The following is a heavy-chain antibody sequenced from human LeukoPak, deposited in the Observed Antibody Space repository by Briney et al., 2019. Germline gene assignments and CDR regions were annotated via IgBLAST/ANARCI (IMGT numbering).Heavy chain of an antibody. D-gene: IGHD3-22*01. J-gene: IGHJ3*02. CDR2: IYTSGST. CDR1: GGSISSGSYY. V-gene: IGHV4-61*02. CDR3: AGAFRVVVIEDAFDI. Sequence: SQTLPLTCTVSGGSISSGSYYWSWIRQPAGKGLEWIGRIYTSGSTNYNPSLKSRVTISVDTSKNQFSLKLSSVTAADTAVYYCAGAFRVVVIEDAFDIWGQGTMVTVSS.